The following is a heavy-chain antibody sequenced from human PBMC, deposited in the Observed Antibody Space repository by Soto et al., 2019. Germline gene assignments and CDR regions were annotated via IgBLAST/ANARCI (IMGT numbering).Heavy chain of an antibody. CDR3: ARGPATAYFDAFDM. Sequence: SETLSLTCTVSGDSISSSTYFWGWVRQPPGKGLEWIGSIYYSGSTYYKHSLKSRVTISVDTSKNQFSLDLSSVTAADTAMYYCARGPATAYFDAFDMWGQGTMVTVSS. D-gene: IGHD1-26*01. J-gene: IGHJ3*02. V-gene: IGHV4-39*07. CDR1: GDSISSSTYF. CDR2: IYYSGST.